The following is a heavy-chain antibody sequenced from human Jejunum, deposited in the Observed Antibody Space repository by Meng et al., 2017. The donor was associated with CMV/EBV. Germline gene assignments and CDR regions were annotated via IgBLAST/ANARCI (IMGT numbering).Heavy chain of an antibody. CDR3: ASDRPFSGTYLTDAFNV. CDR2: IYSSGNT. V-gene: IGHV4-39*07. J-gene: IGHJ3*01. D-gene: IGHD1-26*01. Sequence: TYYWGWVRQSPGKGLEYSGSIYSSGNTHYNPALQSRVFISIDTSKNQFSLTLTSVTAADTALYYCASDRPFSGTYLTDAFNVWGPGTMVTVSS. CDR1: TYY.